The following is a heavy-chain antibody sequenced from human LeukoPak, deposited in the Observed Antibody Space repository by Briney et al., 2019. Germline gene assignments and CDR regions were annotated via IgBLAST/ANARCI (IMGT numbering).Heavy chain of an antibody. D-gene: IGHD4-17*01. J-gene: IGHJ4*02. CDR1: GGSFRGYD. V-gene: IGHV4-34*01. Sequence: TSETLSLTCAAYGGSFRGYDRSWIRQPPGKGLEWIGEINHSGSSNYNPSLKSRVTISVDTSKNQSSLKLSSVTAADTAVYYCAFRDYGDYVADYWGQGTRSPSPQ. CDR3: AFRDYGDYVADY. CDR2: INHSGSS.